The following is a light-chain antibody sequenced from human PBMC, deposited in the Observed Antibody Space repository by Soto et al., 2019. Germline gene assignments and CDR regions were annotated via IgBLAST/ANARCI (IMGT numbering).Light chain of an antibody. CDR2: DAS. J-gene: IGKJ4*01. CDR3: QQYNNWPPV. Sequence: EILMTQSPATLAVSPGEGATLSCRASQSVTSNLAWYQQKPGQAPRLLIYDASSRATGIPARFSGSGSGTEFTLTISSLQSEDFAVYYCQQYNNWPPVFGGGTKVDIK. CDR1: QSVTSN. V-gene: IGKV3-15*01.